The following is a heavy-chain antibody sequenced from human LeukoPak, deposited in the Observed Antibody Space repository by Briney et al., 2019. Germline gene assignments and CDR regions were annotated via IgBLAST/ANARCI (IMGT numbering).Heavy chain of an antibody. CDR2: INHSGST. CDR1: GGSFSGYH. Sequence: NPSETLSLTCAVSGGSFSGYHWTWIRQPPGKGLEWIGEINHSGSTNYNPSLKSRVTISVDTSKNQFSLKLSSVTAADTAVYYCASKGNNNSGSYSYYFDYWGQGTLVTVSS. V-gene: IGHV4-34*01. J-gene: IGHJ4*02. CDR3: ASKGNNNSGSYSYYFDY. D-gene: IGHD1-26*01.